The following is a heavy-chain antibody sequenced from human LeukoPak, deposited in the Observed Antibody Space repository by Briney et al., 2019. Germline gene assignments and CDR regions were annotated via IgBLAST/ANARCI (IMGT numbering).Heavy chain of an antibody. Sequence: PGGSLGLSCAASGFTFSSYAMSWATEAPGKGLEWDSGISGSGSSTYYADSVKGRFTISRDNSKNTLYLQMNSLRAEDTAVYYCAKQNGFWSGPTKSWGQGTLVTVSS. D-gene: IGHD3-3*01. CDR3: AKQNGFWSGPTKS. V-gene: IGHV3-23*01. J-gene: IGHJ4*02. CDR1: GFTFSSYA. CDR2: ISGSGSST.